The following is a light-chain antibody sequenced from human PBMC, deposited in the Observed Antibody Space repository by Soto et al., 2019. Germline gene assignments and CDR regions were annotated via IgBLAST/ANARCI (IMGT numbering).Light chain of an antibody. Sequence: EIGLTQSPATLSLSPGERATLSCRASQGVSSRLACYQQKPGQAPRLLIYDASNWATGIPARFSGRGPGTDFTLTISSLEPEDFAVYYCQQRRSWQVTFGQGTRLAIK. CDR3: QQRRSWQVT. CDR2: DAS. CDR1: QGVSSR. J-gene: IGKJ5*01. V-gene: IGKV3D-11*01.